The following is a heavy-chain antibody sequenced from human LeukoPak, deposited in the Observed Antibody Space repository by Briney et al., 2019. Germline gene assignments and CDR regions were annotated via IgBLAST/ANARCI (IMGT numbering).Heavy chain of an antibody. Sequence: SETLSLTCTVSGGSVSSGGYYWSWIRQHPGKGLEWIGYIYYSGSTYYNPSLKSRVTISVDTSKNQFSLKLSSVTAADTAVYYCASSKAELLWFGELLGWFDPWGQGTLVTVSS. J-gene: IGHJ5*02. CDR2: IYYSGST. CDR3: ASSKAELLWFGELLGWFDP. D-gene: IGHD3-10*01. CDR1: GGSVSSGGYY. V-gene: IGHV4-31*03.